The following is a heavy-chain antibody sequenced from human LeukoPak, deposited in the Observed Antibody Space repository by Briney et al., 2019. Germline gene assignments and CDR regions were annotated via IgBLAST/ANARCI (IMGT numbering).Heavy chain of an antibody. CDR1: GFTFSSYA. CDR2: ISSSGSSM. J-gene: IGHJ5*02. V-gene: IGHV3-48*03. Sequence: TGGSLRLSCAASGFTFSSYAMSWVRQAPGKGLEWVSYISSSGSSMYYADSVKGRFTISRDNAKNSLYLQMNSLRAEDTAVYYCARGSGGYSGWFDPWGQGTLVTVSS. CDR3: ARGSGGYSGWFDP. D-gene: IGHD5-12*01.